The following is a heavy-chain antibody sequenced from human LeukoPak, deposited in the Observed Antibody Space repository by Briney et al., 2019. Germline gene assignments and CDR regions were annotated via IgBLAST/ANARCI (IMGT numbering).Heavy chain of an antibody. CDR2: IIPILGIA. D-gene: IGHD6-19*01. Sequence: SVKVSCKASGGTFSSYAISWVRQAPGQGLEWMGRIIPILGIANYAQKFQGRVTITADKSTSTAYMELSSLRSEDTAVYYCAKTSGGSGWPHYYYYGMDVWGQGTTVTVSS. CDR3: AKTSGGSGWPHYYYYGMDV. V-gene: IGHV1-69*04. CDR1: GGTFSSYA. J-gene: IGHJ6*02.